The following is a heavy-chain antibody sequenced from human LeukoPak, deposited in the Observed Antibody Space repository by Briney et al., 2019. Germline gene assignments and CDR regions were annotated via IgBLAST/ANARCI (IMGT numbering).Heavy chain of an antibody. Sequence: ASVKVSCKASGGTFISYAISWVRQAPGQGLEWMGGIIPIFGTANYAQKFQGRVTITTDESTSTAYMELSSLRSEDTAVYYCARVGIAAPLKSHGYYYYYMDVWGKGTTVTVSS. J-gene: IGHJ6*03. CDR3: ARVGIAAPLKSHGYYYYYMDV. V-gene: IGHV1-69*05. D-gene: IGHD6-6*01. CDR2: IIPIFGTA. CDR1: GGTFISYA.